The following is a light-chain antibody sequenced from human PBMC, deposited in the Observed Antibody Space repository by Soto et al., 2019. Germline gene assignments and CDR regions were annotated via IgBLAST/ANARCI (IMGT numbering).Light chain of an antibody. V-gene: IGKV1-5*03. Sequence: DIQVTQSPSSLSASVGDRVTITCRASQNIDRDLNWYQQKPGKAPKLLIYKASTLESGVPSRFSGSGSGTEFTLTISSLQPDDFATYFCQQYNSYWYTFGQGTKLDIK. CDR3: QQYNSYWYT. J-gene: IGKJ2*01. CDR2: KAS. CDR1: QNIDRD.